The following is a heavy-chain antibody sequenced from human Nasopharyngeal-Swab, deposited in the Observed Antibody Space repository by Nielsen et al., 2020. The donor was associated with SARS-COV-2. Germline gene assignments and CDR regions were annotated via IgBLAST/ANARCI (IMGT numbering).Heavy chain of an antibody. CDR2: INHSGST. Sequence: SQTLSLTCGVYGGSFSANYWGWIRQPPGKGLECIAEINHSGSTNYNPSLKSRVTLSVDTSMNQFSLELSSVTAADTAVYYCARGLSGIVPAPILGLGPYYYYYYMDVWGKGTTVTVSS. CDR3: ARGLSGIVPAPILGLGPYYYYYYMDV. V-gene: IGHV4-34*01. CDR1: GGSFSANY. J-gene: IGHJ6*03. D-gene: IGHD2-2*01.